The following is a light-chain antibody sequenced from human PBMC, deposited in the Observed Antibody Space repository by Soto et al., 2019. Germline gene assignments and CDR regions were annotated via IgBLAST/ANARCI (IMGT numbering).Light chain of an antibody. CDR2: GAS. CDR3: QQYGRSKRWT. Sequence: EIVMTQSPATLSVSPGERATLSCRASQSVSSNLAWYQQKPGQAPRLLIYGASTRATGIPARFSGSGSGTEFSLNISRLEPEDFAVYYCQQYGRSKRWTFGQGTKIEV. J-gene: IGKJ1*01. CDR1: QSVSSN. V-gene: IGKV3-15*01.